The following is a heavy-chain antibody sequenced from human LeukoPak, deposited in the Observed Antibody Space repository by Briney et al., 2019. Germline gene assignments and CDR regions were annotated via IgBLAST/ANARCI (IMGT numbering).Heavy chain of an antibody. V-gene: IGHV1-69*04. CDR1: GGTFSSYA. CDR2: IIPILGIA. J-gene: IGHJ4*02. Sequence: ASVKVSCKASGGTFSSYAISWVRQAPGQGLEWMGRIIPILGIANYAQKSQGRVTITADKSTSTAYMELSSLRSEDTAVYYCASAKTEGPELRPYYFDYWGQGTLVTVSS. D-gene: IGHD1-26*01. CDR3: ASAKTEGPELRPYYFDY.